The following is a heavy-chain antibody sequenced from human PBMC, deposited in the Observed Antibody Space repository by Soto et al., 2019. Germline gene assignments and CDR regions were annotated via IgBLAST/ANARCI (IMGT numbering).Heavy chain of an antibody. CDR1: GGSFSGYY. D-gene: IGHD1-26*01. V-gene: IGHV4-34*01. CDR3: ARTAYSDFNTPLGY. Sequence: SETLSLTCAVYGGSFSGYYWSWIRQPPGKGLEWIGEINQSGSTNYNPSLKSRVTISVDTSKNQFSLKLSSVTAADTAVYYCARTAYSDFNTPLGYWGQGTLVTVSS. J-gene: IGHJ4*02. CDR2: INQSGST.